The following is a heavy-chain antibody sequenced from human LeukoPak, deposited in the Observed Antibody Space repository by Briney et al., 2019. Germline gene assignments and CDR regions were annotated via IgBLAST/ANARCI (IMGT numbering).Heavy chain of an antibody. V-gene: IGHV4-39*07. J-gene: IGHJ4*02. Sequence: SETLSLTCTVSGGSISSSSYYWGWIRQPPGKGLEWIGSIYYSGSTNYNPSLKSRVTISVDTSKNQFSLKLSSVTAADTAVYYCASPTRIAVDGLPHADWGQGTLVTVSS. CDR2: IYYSGST. CDR1: GGSISSSSYY. CDR3: ASPTRIAVDGLPHAD. D-gene: IGHD6-19*01.